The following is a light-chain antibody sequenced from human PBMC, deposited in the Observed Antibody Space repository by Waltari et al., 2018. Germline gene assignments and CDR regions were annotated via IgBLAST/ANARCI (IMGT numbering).Light chain of an antibody. Sequence: EIVMTQSPGTLSVSPGERITLSCKASQRVTTNLAWYQQKPGQAPRLLMVGASTRATGVPGRFSGSGAETEFTLTINNVQPEDFAIYYCQQYDDWPPLTFGGGTKVE. CDR1: QRVTTN. CDR2: GAS. J-gene: IGKJ4*01. CDR3: QQYDDWPPLT. V-gene: IGKV3-15*01.